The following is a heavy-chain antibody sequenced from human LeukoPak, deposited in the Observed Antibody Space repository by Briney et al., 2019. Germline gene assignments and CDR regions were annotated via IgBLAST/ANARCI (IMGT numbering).Heavy chain of an antibody. Sequence: VASVKVSCKASGYTFTSYGISWVRQAPGQGLEWMGWISAYNGNTNYAQKLQGRVTMTTDTSTSTAYMELRSLRSDDTAVYYCARDVAVGATMSFDYWGQGTLVTVSS. CDR1: GYTFTSYG. J-gene: IGHJ4*02. CDR3: ARDVAVGATMSFDY. D-gene: IGHD1-26*01. CDR2: ISAYNGNT. V-gene: IGHV1-18*01.